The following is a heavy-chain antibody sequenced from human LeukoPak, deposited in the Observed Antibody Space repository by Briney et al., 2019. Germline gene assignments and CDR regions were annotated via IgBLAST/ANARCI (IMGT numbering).Heavy chain of an antibody. D-gene: IGHD4-23*01. V-gene: IGHV1-69*13. CDR2: IIPIFGTA. Sequence: AASVKVSCKASGGTFSNYAISWVRQAPGQGLEWMGGIIPIFGTANYAQKFQGRVTITADESTSTAYMELSSLRSEDTAVYYCARAPDYGGNLYFDCWGQGTLVTVSS. CDR1: GGTFSNYA. CDR3: ARAPDYGGNLYFDC. J-gene: IGHJ4*02.